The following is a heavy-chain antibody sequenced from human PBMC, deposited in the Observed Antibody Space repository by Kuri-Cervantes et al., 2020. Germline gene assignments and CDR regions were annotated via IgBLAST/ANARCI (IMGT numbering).Heavy chain of an antibody. D-gene: IGHD2-21*01. CDR1: GYTFTGYY. V-gene: IGHV1-2*02. Sequence: ASVKVSCKASGYTFTGYYMHWVRQAPGQGLEWMGWINPNSGGTNYAQKFQGRVTMTRDTSISTAYMELNRLTSDDTAAYYCARTAPVAFDAFEIWGQGTMVTVSS. CDR3: ARTAPVAFDAFEI. CDR2: INPNSGGT. J-gene: IGHJ3*02.